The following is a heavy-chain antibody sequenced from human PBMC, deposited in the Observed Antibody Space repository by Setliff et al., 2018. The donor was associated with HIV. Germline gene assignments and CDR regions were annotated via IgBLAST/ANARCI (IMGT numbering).Heavy chain of an antibody. CDR3: ARVGVGATVFFDY. CDR1: GFSFSSYS. D-gene: IGHD1-26*01. Sequence: AGGSLRLSCAASGFSFSSYSMNWVRQAPGKGLEWVSSTSNSSTYIYYADSVRGRFTISRDNAKNSLYLQMNSLRAEDTAVYYCARVGVGATVFFDYWGQGTLVTVSS. CDR2: TSNSSTYI. J-gene: IGHJ4*02. V-gene: IGHV3-21*01.